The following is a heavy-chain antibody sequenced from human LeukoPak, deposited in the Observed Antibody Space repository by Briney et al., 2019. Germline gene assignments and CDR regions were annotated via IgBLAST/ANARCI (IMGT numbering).Heavy chain of an antibody. CDR1: HNTLTNNG. V-gene: IGHV1-18*01. J-gene: IGHJ3*01. Sequence: ASVKVSCKASHNTLTNNGITWVRQAPGQGLEWMGLTSGYNTYRTYAQKFQDRVTMTKDTSTNTAHMEMRSLRSDDTAMYYCARVRLVWGMESFDLWGQGTMVTVSS. CDR2: TSGYNTYR. CDR3: ARVRLVWGMESFDL. D-gene: IGHD3-16*01.